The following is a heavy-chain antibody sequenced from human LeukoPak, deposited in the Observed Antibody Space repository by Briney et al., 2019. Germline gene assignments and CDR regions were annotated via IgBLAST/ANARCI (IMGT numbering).Heavy chain of an antibody. CDR1: AGSISSYY. J-gene: IGHJ6*03. V-gene: IGHV4-4*09. CDR2: IFPSGST. CDR3: ARRHHYSYFMDV. Sequence: SETLSPTCTVSAGSISSYYWTWLREPPGKGLEWIGYIFPSGSTYYNPSLKTRVTISVDTSKNQFSLKLSSVTAADTAVYYCARRHHYSYFMDVWGKGTTVTVSS.